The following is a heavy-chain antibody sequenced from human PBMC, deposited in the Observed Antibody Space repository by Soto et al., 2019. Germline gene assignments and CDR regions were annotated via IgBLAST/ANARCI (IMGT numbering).Heavy chain of an antibody. V-gene: IGHV4-31*03. CDR1: GGSISSGGYY. Sequence: QVQLQESGPGLVKPSQTLSLTCTVSGGSISSGGYYWSWIRQHPGKGLEWIGYIYYSGSTYYNHSLKSRVTISVDTSKNQCSLELSSVTAADTAVYYCARGSGSYLGNWFDPWGQGTLVTVSS. D-gene: IGHD1-26*01. J-gene: IGHJ5*02. CDR2: IYYSGST. CDR3: ARGSGSYLGNWFDP.